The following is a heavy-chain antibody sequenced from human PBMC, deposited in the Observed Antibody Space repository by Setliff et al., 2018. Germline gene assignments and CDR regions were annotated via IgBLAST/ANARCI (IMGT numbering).Heavy chain of an antibody. Sequence: PSETLSLTCSVSGASITSGGFYWTWIRQPAGKGLEWIGHISPSGSTTYNPSVKSRVTISLDTSKNHFSLKLDSVTAADTALYYCARSPSSGAYWNPRPFYSDYWARGTLATVSS. D-gene: IGHD1-26*01. J-gene: IGHJ4*02. CDR3: ARSPSSGAYWNPRPFYSDY. CDR2: ISPSGST. V-gene: IGHV4-61*09. CDR1: GASITSGGFY.